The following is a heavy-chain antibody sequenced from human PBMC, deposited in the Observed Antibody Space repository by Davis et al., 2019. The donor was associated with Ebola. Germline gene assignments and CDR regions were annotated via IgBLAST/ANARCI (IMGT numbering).Heavy chain of an antibody. CDR3: VRGDKDFRGPYYYYGMDV. J-gene: IGHJ6*02. CDR1: EFLFDAYA. Sequence: GESLKISCVASEFLFDAYAMTWVRQAPGKGLEWVSGITASGSRTYYGDSLRGRFAISRDNFKNILYLQINSLRAEDTAVYYCVRGDKDFRGPYYYYGMDVWGQGTSVTVSS. D-gene: IGHD3-3*01. V-gene: IGHV3-23*05. CDR2: ITASGSRT.